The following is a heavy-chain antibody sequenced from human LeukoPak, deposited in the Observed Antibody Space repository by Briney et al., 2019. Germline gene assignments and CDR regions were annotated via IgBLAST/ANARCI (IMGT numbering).Heavy chain of an antibody. CDR1: GGSISSYY. CDR2: IYTSGST. D-gene: IGHD3-16*02. J-gene: IGHJ4*02. CDR3: ARGPGYDYVWGSYRYTVPFDY. Sequence: SETLSLTYTVSGGSISSYYWSWIRQPAGKGLEWIGRIYTSGSTNYNPSLKSRVTISVDTSKNQFSLKLSSVTAADTAVYYCARGPGYDYVWGSYRYTVPFDYWGQGTLVTVSS. V-gene: IGHV4-4*07.